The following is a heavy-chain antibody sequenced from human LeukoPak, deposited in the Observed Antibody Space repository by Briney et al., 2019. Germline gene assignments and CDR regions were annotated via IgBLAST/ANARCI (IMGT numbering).Heavy chain of an antibody. D-gene: IGHD6-13*01. J-gene: IGHJ4*02. V-gene: IGHV3-43*02. Sequence: GGSLRLSCAASGFTFDDHAMHWVRQAPGKGLEWVSLISGDGGSTYYADSVKGRFTISRDNSKNSLYLQMNSLRTEDTALYYCAKEPNGYSSSWYDYWGQGTLVTVSS. CDR3: AKEPNGYSSSWYDY. CDR1: GFTFDDHA. CDR2: ISGDGGST.